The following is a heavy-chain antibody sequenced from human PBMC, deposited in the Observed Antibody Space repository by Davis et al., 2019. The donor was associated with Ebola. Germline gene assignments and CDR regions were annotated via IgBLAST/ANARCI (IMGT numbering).Heavy chain of an antibody. V-gene: IGHV5-51*01. CDR2: ACPGESDS. CDR1: GYSFTTYC. CDR3: ARHSAGLDF. J-gene: IGHJ6*02. Sequence: PGGSLRPSCKGFGYSFTTYCTTWVRQEAGKGLEWMGIACPGESDSRYSPSFQGQVTISVDKSINTAYLQWSSLKASDSALYYCARHSAGLDFWGQGTTVTVSS.